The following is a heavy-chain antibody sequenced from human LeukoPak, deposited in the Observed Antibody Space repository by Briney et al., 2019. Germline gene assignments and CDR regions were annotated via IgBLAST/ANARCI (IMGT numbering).Heavy chain of an antibody. J-gene: IGHJ4*02. CDR2: FGGSGST. CDR3: AKRSTRTYHSFDY. Sequence: GGSLRLSCAASGFTFSSYTMSWVRQGPGKGLEWVSTFGGSGSTYYADSVKGRFTISRDNPKNTLYLQMNSLRAEDTAVYYCAKRSTRTYHSFDYWGQGTQVTVSS. D-gene: IGHD6-13*01. V-gene: IGHV3-23*01. CDR1: GFTFSSYT.